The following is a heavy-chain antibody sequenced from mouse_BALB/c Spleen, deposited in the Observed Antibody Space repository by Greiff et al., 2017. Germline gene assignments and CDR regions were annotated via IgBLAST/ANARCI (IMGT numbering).Heavy chain of an antibody. D-gene: IGHD2-3*01. V-gene: IGHV1-18*01. CDR1: GYTFTDYN. CDR2: INPNNGGT. J-gene: IGHJ4*01. CDR3: ARRGWLLRGRVAMDY. Sequence: EVQLQQSGPELVKPGASVKIPCKASGYTFTDYNMDWVQQSHGKSLEWIGDINPNNGGTIYNQKFKGKATLTVDKSSSTAYMELRSLTSEDTAVYYCARRGWLLRGRVAMDYWGQGTSVTVSS.